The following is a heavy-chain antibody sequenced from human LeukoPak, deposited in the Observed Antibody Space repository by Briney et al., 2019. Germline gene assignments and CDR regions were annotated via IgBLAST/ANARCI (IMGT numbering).Heavy chain of an antibody. D-gene: IGHD2-15*01. CDR2: ISAYNGNT. CDR3: ASSTTRYYYYGMDV. J-gene: IGHJ6*02. CDR1: GYTFTSYA. Sequence: ASVKVSCKASGYTFTSYAMNWVRQAPGQGLEWMGWISAYNGNTNYAQKLQGRVTMTTDTSTSTAYMELRSLRSDDTAVYYCASSTTRYYYYGMDVWGQGTTVTVSS. V-gene: IGHV1-18*01.